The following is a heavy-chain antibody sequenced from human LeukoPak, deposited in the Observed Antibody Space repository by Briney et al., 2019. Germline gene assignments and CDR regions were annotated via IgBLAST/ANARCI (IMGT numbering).Heavy chain of an antibody. J-gene: IGHJ4*02. CDR3: VKSRKYSSSPQFYFDY. CDR1: GFTFSNYG. D-gene: IGHD6-6*01. V-gene: IGHV3-30*02. Sequence: GGSLRLSCAASGFTFSNYGMHWVRQAPDKGLEWVTFIRYDGSNKYYTDSVKGRFTISRDNSKTTLYLQMNSLRAEDTAVYYCVKSRKYSSSPQFYFDYWGQGTLVTVSS. CDR2: IRYDGSNK.